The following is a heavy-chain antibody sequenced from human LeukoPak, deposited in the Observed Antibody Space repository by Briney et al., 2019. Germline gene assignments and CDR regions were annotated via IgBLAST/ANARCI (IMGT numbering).Heavy chain of an antibody. CDR2: ISSSGSTI. CDR3: ARKQQPGTYYYYYYYMDV. D-gene: IGHD6-13*01. V-gene: IGHV3-48*03. CDR1: GFTFSSYE. J-gene: IGHJ6*03. Sequence: GGSLRLSCAASGFTFSSYEMNWVRQAPGKGLEWVSYISSSGSTIYYADSVKGRFTISRDNAKNSLYLQMNSLRAEDTAVYYCARKQQPGTYYYYYYYMDVWGKGTTVTVSS.